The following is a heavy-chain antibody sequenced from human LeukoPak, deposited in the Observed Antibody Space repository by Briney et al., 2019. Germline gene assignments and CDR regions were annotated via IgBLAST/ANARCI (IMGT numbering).Heavy chain of an antibody. D-gene: IGHD2-2*01. V-gene: IGHV4-59*02. CDR2: IYYSGTT. CDR3: ARDAVVVPAAPRTYYYGMDV. J-gene: IGHJ6*02. CDR1: GGSVNNYY. Sequence: SETLSLTRIVSGGSVNNYYWNWIRQPPGKGLEWIGYIYYSGTTNYNPSLKSRVTISVDTSQTQFSLNLSSVTTADTAVYYCARDAVVVPAAPRTYYYGMDVWGQGTTVTVSS.